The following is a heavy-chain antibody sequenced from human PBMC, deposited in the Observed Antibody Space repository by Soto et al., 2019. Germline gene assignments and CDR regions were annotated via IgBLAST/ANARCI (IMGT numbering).Heavy chain of an antibody. J-gene: IGHJ4*02. V-gene: IGHV3-13*01. CDR3: VRGKEVGAHFFDS. CDR1: GFTFSSFD. CDR2: IGTIGDT. Sequence: EVQLVESGGGLVQPGGSLRLTCAASGFTFSSFDFHWDRHATGNGLEWVATIGTIGDTYYPVSVKGRFTVSRENANSSVSLQMDSLRVGDTAVYFGVRGKEVGAHFFDSWGQGTPVTVSS. D-gene: IGHD2-15*01.